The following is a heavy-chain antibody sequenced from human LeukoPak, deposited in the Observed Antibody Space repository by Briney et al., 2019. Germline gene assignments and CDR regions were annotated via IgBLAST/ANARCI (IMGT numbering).Heavy chain of an antibody. D-gene: IGHD3-10*01. CDR3: ARDYKGFNYMDV. Sequence: GGSRRLSCAASGFTFSDHYMDWVRQAPGKGLEWVGRTRNKANSYTTEYAASVKGRFTISRDDSKNSLYLQMNSLKTEDTAVYYCARDYKGFNYMDVWGKGTTVTVSS. CDR2: TRNKANSYTT. CDR1: GFTFSDHY. J-gene: IGHJ6*03. V-gene: IGHV3-72*01.